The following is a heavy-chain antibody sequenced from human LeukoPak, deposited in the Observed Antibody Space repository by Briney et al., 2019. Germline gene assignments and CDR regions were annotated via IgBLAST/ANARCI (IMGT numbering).Heavy chain of an antibody. J-gene: IGHJ3*02. V-gene: IGHV4-30-2*01. CDR3: AGYYYDSSGSIPGAVDI. CDR1: GGSISSGGYY. CDR2: IYHSGST. Sequence: SQTLSLTCTVSGGSISSGGYYWSWIPQPPGQVLEWIGYIYHSGSTYYNPSLKSRVTISVDRSKNQFSLKLSSVTAADTAVYYCAGYYYDSSGSIPGAVDIWGQGTMVTVSS. D-gene: IGHD3-22*01.